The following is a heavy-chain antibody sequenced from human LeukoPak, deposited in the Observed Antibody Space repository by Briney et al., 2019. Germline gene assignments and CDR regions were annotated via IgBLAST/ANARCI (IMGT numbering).Heavy chain of an antibody. CDR2: ISGSGGST. CDR1: GXTFSSYA. Sequence: PGGSLRLSCAASGXTFSSYAMSWVRQAPGKGLEWVSAISGSGGSTYYADSVKGRFTISRDNSKNTLYLHMNSLRAEDTAVYYCAKEIYYDSSGNYFDYWGQGTLVTVSS. CDR3: AKEIYYDSSGNYFDY. J-gene: IGHJ4*02. V-gene: IGHV3-23*01. D-gene: IGHD3-22*01.